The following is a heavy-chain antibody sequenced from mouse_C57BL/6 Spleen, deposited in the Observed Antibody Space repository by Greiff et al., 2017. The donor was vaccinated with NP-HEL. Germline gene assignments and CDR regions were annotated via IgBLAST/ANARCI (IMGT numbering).Heavy chain of an antibody. D-gene: IGHD2-4*01. CDR1: GYTFTSYW. CDR2: IYPSDSET. V-gene: IGHV1-61*01. Sequence: QVQLQQPGAELVRPGYSVKLSCKASGYTFTSYWMDWVKQRPGQGLEWIGNIYPSDSETHYNQKFKDKATLTVDKSSSTAYMQLSSLTSEDSAVYYCAAGGLRLGKFDVWGTGTTVTVSS. CDR3: AAGGLRLGKFDV. J-gene: IGHJ1*03.